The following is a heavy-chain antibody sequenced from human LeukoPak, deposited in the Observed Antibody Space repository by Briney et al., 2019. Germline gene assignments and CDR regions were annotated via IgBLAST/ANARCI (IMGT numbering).Heavy chain of an antibody. CDR1: GGSISSYY. Sequence: PSETLSLTCTVSGGSISSYYWSWIRQPPGKGLEWIGYIYYSGSTNYNPSLKSRVTISVDTSKNQFSLKLSSVTAADTAVYYCARDLGLWFGEYMVFDPWGQGTLVTVSS. CDR2: IYYSGST. CDR3: ARDLGLWFGEYMVFDP. J-gene: IGHJ5*02. V-gene: IGHV4-59*01. D-gene: IGHD3-10*01.